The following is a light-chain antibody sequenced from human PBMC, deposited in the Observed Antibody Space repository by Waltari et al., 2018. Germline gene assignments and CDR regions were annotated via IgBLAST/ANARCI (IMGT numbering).Light chain of an antibody. J-gene: IGLJ2*01. CDR3: AAWDDSLNAVV. V-gene: IGLV1-44*01. Sequence: QSVLTQPPSASETSGQRVTISCSGSSPNIGSQTGNRYQQLPGTAPKLLIYSNDKRPSGVPERFSGSKSGTSASLAISGLQSEDEAEYYCAAWDDSLNAVVFGGGTKVTVL. CDR1: SPNIGSQT. CDR2: SND.